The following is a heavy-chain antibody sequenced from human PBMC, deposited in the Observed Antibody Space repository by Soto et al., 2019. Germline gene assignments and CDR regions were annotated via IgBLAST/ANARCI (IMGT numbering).Heavy chain of an antibody. V-gene: IGHV3-23*01. D-gene: IGHD6-6*01. J-gene: IGHJ6*03. CDR2: ISGSGGST. Sequence: GGSLRLSCAASGFTFSSYAMSWVRQAPGKGLEWVSAISGSGGSTYYADSVKGRFTISRDNSKNTLYLQMNSLRAEDTAVYYCAKGPHSSSPTYYYYYMDGWGKGNTVTISS. CDR1: GFTFSSYA. CDR3: AKGPHSSSPTYYYYYMDG.